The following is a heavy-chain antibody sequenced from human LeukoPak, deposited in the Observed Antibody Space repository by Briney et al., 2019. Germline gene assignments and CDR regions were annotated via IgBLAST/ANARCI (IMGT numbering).Heavy chain of an antibody. D-gene: IGHD2-21*02. Sequence: GSLRLSCAASGFTFSDSYMSWIRQAPGKGLEWIGSIYYSGSTYYNPSLKSRVTISVDTSKNQFSLKLSSVTAADTAVYYCARLPIVVVTAPFDYWGQGTLVTVSS. V-gene: IGHV4-39*01. J-gene: IGHJ4*02. CDR1: GFTFSDSY. CDR2: IYYSGST. CDR3: ARLPIVVVTAPFDY.